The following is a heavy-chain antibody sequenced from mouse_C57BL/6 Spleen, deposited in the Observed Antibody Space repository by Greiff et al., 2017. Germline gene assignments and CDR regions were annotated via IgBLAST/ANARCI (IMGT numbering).Heavy chain of an antibody. V-gene: IGHV5-16*01. CDR2: INYDGSST. CDR1: GFTFSDYY. Sequence: EVKLMESEGGLVQPGSSMKLSCTASGFTFSDYYMAWVRQVPEKGLEWVANINYDGSSTYYLDSLKSRFIISRDNAKNILYLQMSSLKSEDTATYYCARDMPYWYFDVWGTGTTVTVSS. D-gene: IGHD6-5*01. CDR3: ARDMPYWYFDV. J-gene: IGHJ1*03.